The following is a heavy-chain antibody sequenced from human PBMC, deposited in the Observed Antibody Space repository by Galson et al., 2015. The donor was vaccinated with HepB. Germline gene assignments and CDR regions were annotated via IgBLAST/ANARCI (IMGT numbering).Heavy chain of an antibody. J-gene: IGHJ3*02. V-gene: IGHV1-18*01. CDR2: ISGYTGNT. D-gene: IGHD4-23*01. CDR1: GYTFTSYG. CDR3: ARAVEGYAFDI. Sequence: SVKVSCKASGYTFTSYGISWVRQAPGQGLEWMGWISGYTGNTNYAEKFQGRVAMTTDTSTGTAYMELRSLGSDGTAVYYCARAVEGYAFDIWGQGTMVTVSS.